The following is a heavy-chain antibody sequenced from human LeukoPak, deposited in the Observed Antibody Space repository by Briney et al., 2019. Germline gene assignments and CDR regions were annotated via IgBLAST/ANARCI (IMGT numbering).Heavy chain of an antibody. CDR2: ISSSGSTI. D-gene: IGHD3-22*01. J-gene: IGHJ4*02. CDR1: GFTFSDYY. V-gene: IGHV3-11*04. Sequence: GGSLRLSCAASGFTFSDYYMSWIRQAPGKGLEWVSYISSSGSTIYYADSVKGRFTISRGNAKNSLYLQMNSLRAEDTAVYCCASDYYDSSGYYSLDYWGQGTLVTVSS. CDR3: ASDYYDSSGYYSLDY.